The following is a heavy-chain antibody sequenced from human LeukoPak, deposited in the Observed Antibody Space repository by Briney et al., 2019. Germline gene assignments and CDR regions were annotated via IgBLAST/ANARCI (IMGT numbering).Heavy chain of an antibody. D-gene: IGHD6-13*01. CDR1: GFTFSSYA. J-gene: IGHJ4*02. V-gene: IGHV3-30-3*01. CDR2: ISYDGSNK. CDR3: ARDRIAAAGTALDY. Sequence: GGSLRLSCAASGFTFSSYAMHWVRQAPGKGLEWVAVISYDGSNKYYADSVKGRFTISRDNSKNTLYLQMNSLRAEDTAVHYCARDRIAAAGTALDYWGQGTMVTVSS.